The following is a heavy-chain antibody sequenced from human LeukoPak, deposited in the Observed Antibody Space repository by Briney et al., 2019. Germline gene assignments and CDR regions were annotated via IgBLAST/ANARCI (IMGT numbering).Heavy chain of an antibody. CDR2: IIPIFGTA. CDR3: ARVRDSSSWYSRYYFDY. D-gene: IGHD6-13*01. J-gene: IGHJ4*02. V-gene: IGHV1-69*05. CDR1: GGTFSSYA. Sequence: GASVKVSCKASGGTFSSYAISWVRQAPGQGLEWMGRIIPIFGTANYAQKFQGRVTITTDESTSTAYMELSSLRSEDTAVYYCARVRDSSSWYSRYYFDYWGQGTLVTVSS.